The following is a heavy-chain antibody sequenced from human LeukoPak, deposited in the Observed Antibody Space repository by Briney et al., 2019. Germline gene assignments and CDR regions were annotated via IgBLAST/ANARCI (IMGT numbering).Heavy chain of an antibody. CDR1: GYIFTSYS. CDR2: VYPGDSDI. J-gene: IGHJ3*02. D-gene: IGHD5-24*01. Sequence: GESLKISCKGSGYIFTSYSIGWVRQMPGKGLEWMGTVYPGDSDIRYSPSFQGQVTISVDKSISTAYLQWNSLRASDNAMYYCAKRRAGYNLYAFDIWGQGTMVTVSS. V-gene: IGHV5-51*01. CDR3: AKRRAGYNLYAFDI.